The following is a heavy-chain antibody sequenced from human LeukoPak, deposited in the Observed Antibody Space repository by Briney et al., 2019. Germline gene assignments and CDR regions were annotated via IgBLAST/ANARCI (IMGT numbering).Heavy chain of an antibody. J-gene: IGHJ4*02. V-gene: IGHV3-30*02. CDR2: IRYDGSNK. CDR1: GFTFSSYG. D-gene: IGHD2-2*02. CDR3: AKEGRYCSSTSCYTFDY. Sequence: PGGSLRLSCAASGFTFSSYGMHWVRQAPGKGLEWVSFIRYDGSNKYYADSVKGRFTISRDNSKNTLYLQMNSLRAEDTAEYYCAKEGRYCSSTSCYTFDYWGQGPLVTVSS.